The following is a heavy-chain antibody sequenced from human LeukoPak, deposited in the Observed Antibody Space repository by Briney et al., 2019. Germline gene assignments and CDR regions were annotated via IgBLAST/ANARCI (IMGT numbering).Heavy chain of an antibody. J-gene: IGHJ4*02. Sequence: PSETLSLTCAVYGGSFSGYYWSWIRQPPGKGLEWIGEINHSGSTNYNPSLKSRVTISVDTSKNRFSLKLSSVTAADTAVYYCARGEIVVVPAVRFDYWGQGTLVTVSS. D-gene: IGHD2-2*01. V-gene: IGHV4-34*01. CDR3: ARGEIVVVPAVRFDY. CDR2: INHSGST. CDR1: GGSFSGYY.